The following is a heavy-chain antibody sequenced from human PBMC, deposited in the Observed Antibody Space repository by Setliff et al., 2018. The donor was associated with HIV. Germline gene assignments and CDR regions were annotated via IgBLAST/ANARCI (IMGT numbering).Heavy chain of an antibody. Sequence: GASVKVSCKASGGIFSRFAFSWVRQAPGQGLEWMGGIIPIFGTPNYAQKFQGRVTITTDESTNTVYMELYSLRSEDTAVYYCASLGGYYPYYYYMDVWGKGTTVTVSS. CDR3: ASLGGYYPYYYYMDV. CDR2: IIPIFGTP. D-gene: IGHD3-3*01. CDR1: GGIFSRFA. V-gene: IGHV1-69*05. J-gene: IGHJ6*03.